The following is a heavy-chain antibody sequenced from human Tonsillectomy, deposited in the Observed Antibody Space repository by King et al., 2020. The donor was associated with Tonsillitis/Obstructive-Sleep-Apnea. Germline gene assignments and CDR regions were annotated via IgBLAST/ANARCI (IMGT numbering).Heavy chain of an antibody. CDR1: GFTFSSYS. V-gene: IGHV3-21*01. CDR2: ISSSSSYI. J-gene: IGHJ4*02. D-gene: IGHD1-26*01. Sequence: VQLVESGGGLVKPGGSLRLSCAASGFTFSSYSMNWVRQAPGKGLEWVSSISSSSSYIYYADSVKGRFTISRDNAKNSLYLQMNSLRAEDTAVYYCAREDQWATGTSLDYWGQGTLVTVSS. CDR3: AREDQWATGTSLDY.